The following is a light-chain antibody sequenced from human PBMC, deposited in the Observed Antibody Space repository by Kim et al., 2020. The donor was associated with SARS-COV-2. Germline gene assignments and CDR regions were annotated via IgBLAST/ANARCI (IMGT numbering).Light chain of an antibody. CDR1: QSILYSSTNKNY. J-gene: IGKJ2*01. CDR3: HQHYTSPQT. V-gene: IGKV4-1*01. CDR2: WAS. Sequence: RATINCKSRQSILYSSTNKNYLALYHQKPEQPPKLLIYWASTRESGVPDRFSGCRSGTDFTLTISRLQAEDAAVYYCHQHYTSPQTFGQGTNLEI.